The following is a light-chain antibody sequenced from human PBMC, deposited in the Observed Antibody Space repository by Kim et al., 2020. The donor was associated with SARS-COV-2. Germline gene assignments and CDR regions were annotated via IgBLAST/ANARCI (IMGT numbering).Light chain of an antibody. CDR2: DDT. Sequence: GQSVTISCTGTSSDVGAYNFVSWYQQHPGKAPKLMTYDDTKRPAGVPDRFSGSKSGNTASLTISGLQTEDEADYYCCSYAGSYTLVFGGGTQLTVL. CDR3: CSYAGSYTLV. CDR1: SSDVGAYNF. V-gene: IGLV2-11*03. J-gene: IGLJ3*02.